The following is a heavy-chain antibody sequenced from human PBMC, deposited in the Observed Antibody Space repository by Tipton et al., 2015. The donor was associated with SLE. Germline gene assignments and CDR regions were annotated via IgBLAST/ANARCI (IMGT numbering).Heavy chain of an antibody. CDR3: ASHLTGDGGVDY. J-gene: IGHJ4*02. CDR2: INHSGST. V-gene: IGHV4-34*01. D-gene: IGHD7-27*01. Sequence: TLSLTCAVYGGSFSGYYWSWIRQPPGKGLEWIGEINHSGSTNYNPSLKSRVTISVDTSKNQFSLKLSSVTAADTAVYYCASHLTGDGGVDYWGQGTLVTVSS. CDR1: GGSFSGYY.